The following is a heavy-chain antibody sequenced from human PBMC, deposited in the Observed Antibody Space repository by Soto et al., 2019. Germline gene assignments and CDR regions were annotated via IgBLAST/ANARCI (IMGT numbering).Heavy chain of an antibody. CDR2: INPSGGST. J-gene: IGHJ6*02. CDR3: ANGAGDPVEV. D-gene: IGHD2-21*01. Sequence: AAVRVSCKGCGWTFTSYYMHWVRQAPGQGLEWMGIINPSGGSTSYAQKFQGRVTMTRDTSTSTVYMELSSLRSKDTAVYYCANGAGDPVEVWGQGTAVTVSS. CDR1: GWTFTSYY. V-gene: IGHV1-46*01.